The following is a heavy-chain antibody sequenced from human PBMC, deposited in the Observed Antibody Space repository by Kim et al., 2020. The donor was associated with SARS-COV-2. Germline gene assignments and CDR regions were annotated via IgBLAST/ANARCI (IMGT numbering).Heavy chain of an antibody. CDR2: IYSGGST. Sequence: GGSLRLSCAASGFTVSNNYMSWVRQAPGKGLEWVSVIYSGGSTDYAASVRGRFTVSRDKSKNMVYLQMNSLGAEDTAVYYCASENLYYDSSGYNSGSFDIGGQGPMVPVPS. V-gene: IGHV3-66*01. J-gene: IGHJ3*02. CDR1: GFTVSNNY. D-gene: IGHD3-22*01. CDR3: ASENLYYDSSGYNSGSFDI.